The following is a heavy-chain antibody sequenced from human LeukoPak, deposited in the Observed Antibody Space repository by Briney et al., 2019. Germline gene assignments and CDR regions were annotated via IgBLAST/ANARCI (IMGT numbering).Heavy chain of an antibody. J-gene: IGHJ5*02. CDR3: ARVLTPPDYCGSGTGALNWFDP. D-gene: IGHD3-10*01. CDR2: INHSGST. V-gene: IGHV4-34*01. CDR1: GGSFSGYY. Sequence: SETLSLTCAVYGGSFSGYYWSWIRQPPGKGLEWIGEINHSGSTNFNPSLKSRVTISVDTSKNQFSLKLSSVTAADTAVYYCARVLTPPDYCGSGTGALNWFDPWGQGTLVTVSS.